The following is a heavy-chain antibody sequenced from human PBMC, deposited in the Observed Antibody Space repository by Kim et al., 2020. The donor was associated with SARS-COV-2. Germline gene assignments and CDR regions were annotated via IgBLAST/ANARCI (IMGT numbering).Heavy chain of an antibody. CDR2: ISYDGSNK. CDR1: GFTFSSYA. D-gene: IGHD3-16*01. CDR3: ASWGGEWLTYGMDV. J-gene: IGHJ6*02. V-gene: IGHV3-30*04. Sequence: GGSLRLSCAASGFTFSSYAMHWVRQAPGKGLEWVAVISYDGSNKYYADSVKGRFTISRDNSKNTLYLQMNSLRAEDTAVYYCASWGGEWLTYGMDVWGQGTTVTVSS.